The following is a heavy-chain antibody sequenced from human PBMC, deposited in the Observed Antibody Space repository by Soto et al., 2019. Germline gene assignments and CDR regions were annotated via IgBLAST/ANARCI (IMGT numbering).Heavy chain of an antibody. Sequence: QVPLVQSGAEVKKPGASVKVSCKASGYTFTSYGISWVRQAPGQGLEWMGWISAYNGNTNYAQKLQGRVTMTTDTSTSTAYMELRGLRSDDTAVYYCARVERDSSSWYFYYYYGMDVWGQGTTVTVSS. CDR1: GYTFTSYG. J-gene: IGHJ6*02. V-gene: IGHV1-18*01. CDR2: ISAYNGNT. D-gene: IGHD6-13*01. CDR3: ARVERDSSSWYFYYYYGMDV.